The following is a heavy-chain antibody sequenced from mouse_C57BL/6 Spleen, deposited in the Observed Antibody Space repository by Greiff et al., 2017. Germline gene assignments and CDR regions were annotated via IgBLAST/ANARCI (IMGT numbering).Heavy chain of an antibody. CDR3: AKIYYEGGDFDY. CDR1: GYSFTDYY. CDR2: IYPGGGET. V-gene: IGHV1-66*01. Sequence: QVKLQQSGPELVKPGASVKISCTASGYSFTDYYIHWVKQRTEQGLEWIGWIYPGGGETKYDAKFQGKATLTADTSSNTAYLQLSSLTSEDSAVYYCAKIYYEGGDFDYWGQGTSLTVSS. J-gene: IGHJ2*02. D-gene: IGHD1-1*01.